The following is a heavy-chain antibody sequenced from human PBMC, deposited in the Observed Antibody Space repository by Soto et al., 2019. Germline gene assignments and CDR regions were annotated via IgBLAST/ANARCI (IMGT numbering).Heavy chain of an antibody. D-gene: IGHD2-15*01. V-gene: IGHV4-30-4*01. CDR1: GDSISTVAYF. CDR2: LYKSTTT. J-gene: IGHJ5*01. CDR3: ARGGYCLTGRCCPNWFES. Sequence: PSETLSLPCSVSGDSISTVAYFWAWIRQPPGQALEYIGNLYKSTTTSYNPSFESRVAIPLDTSKSQFSLNVTSVSAADTAVYFCARGGYCLTGRCCPNWFESWGQGTLVTVSS.